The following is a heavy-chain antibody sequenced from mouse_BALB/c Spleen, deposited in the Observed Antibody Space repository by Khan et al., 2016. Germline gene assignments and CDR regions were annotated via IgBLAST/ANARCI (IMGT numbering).Heavy chain of an antibody. Sequence: EVQLQESGPSLAKPSQTLSLTCSVTGDSITSGHWNWIRKFPGNKFDFMGYISHSGDTYYNPSLKRRIPITRDTSKNQYSLQLNSVTTEDTATYYCSSWDYYGSAFAYWGRGTLVTVAA. CDR1: GDSITSGH. CDR3: SSWDYYGSAFAY. V-gene: IGHV3-8*02. J-gene: IGHJ3*01. CDR2: ISHSGDT. D-gene: IGHD1-2*01.